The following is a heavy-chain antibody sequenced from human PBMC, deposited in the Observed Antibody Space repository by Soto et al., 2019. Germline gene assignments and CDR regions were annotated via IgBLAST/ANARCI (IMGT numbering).Heavy chain of an antibody. CDR1: GGTFSSYT. CDR2: IIPILGIA. V-gene: IGHV1-69*08. J-gene: IGHJ4*02. Sequence: QVQLVQSGAEVKKPGSSVKVSCKASGGTFSSYTISWVRQAPGQGLEWMGRIIPILGIANYAQKFQGRVTITADKSTSTAYMERSSVRSEDTAVYYCAREEYYYGSGAFFDYWGQGTLVTLSS. CDR3: AREEYYYGSGAFFDY. D-gene: IGHD3-10*01.